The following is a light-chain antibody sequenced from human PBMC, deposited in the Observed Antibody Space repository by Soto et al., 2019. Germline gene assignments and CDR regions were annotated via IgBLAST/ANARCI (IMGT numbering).Light chain of an antibody. Sequence: QSALTQPPSASGSPGQSVTISCTGNSSDVGGYNYVSWYQQHPGQAPKLMIFEVTKRPSGVPDRFSASKSGNTASLTVSGLQAEDEADYYCSSYAGGSNVLFGGGTKLTVL. CDR1: SSDVGGYNY. CDR3: SSYAGGSNVL. CDR2: EVT. V-gene: IGLV2-8*01. J-gene: IGLJ2*01.